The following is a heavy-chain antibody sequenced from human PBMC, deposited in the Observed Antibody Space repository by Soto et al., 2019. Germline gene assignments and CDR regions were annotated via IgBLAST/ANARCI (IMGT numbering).Heavy chain of an antibody. CDR1: GGSISSYY. D-gene: IGHD6-19*01. Sequence: QVQLQESGPGLVKPSETLSLTCTVSGGSISSYYWSWIRQPPGKGLEWIGYIYYSGSTNYNPSLKSRVTISVDTSKNQFSLKLSSVTAADTAVYYCARDGRDSSGWYGNWFDPWGQGTLVTVS. V-gene: IGHV4-59*01. CDR2: IYYSGST. CDR3: ARDGRDSSGWYGNWFDP. J-gene: IGHJ5*02.